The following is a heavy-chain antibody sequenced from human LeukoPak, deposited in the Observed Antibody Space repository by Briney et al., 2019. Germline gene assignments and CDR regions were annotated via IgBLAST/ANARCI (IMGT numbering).Heavy chain of an antibody. J-gene: IGHJ3*02. CDR2: IHNSGGT. V-gene: IGHV4-59*01. CDR1: GGSISSYY. Sequence: SETLSLTCTVSGGSISSYYWSWIRQPPGEGLEWIAYIHNSGGTNYNPSLKSRVTISVDTSKNQFSLKLRSVTAADTAVYYCVRDWEGFNFDIWGQGTMVTVSS. CDR3: VRDWEGFNFDI. D-gene: IGHD1-26*01.